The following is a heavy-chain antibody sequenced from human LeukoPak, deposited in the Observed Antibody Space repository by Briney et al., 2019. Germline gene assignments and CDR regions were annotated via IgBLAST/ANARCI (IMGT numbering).Heavy chain of an antibody. J-gene: IGHJ5*02. D-gene: IGHD6-13*01. CDR2: IDPGDSYT. CDR3: ARRERYSSSSGIVDP. CDR1: GYSFTSYW. V-gene: IGHV5-10-1*01. Sequence: KPGESLRTSCKGSGYSFTSYWICCGRQMPGKGLEWVGSIDPGDSYTNYSPSFQGHVTISADKSISTAYLQWSSLKASDTAMYYCARRERYSSSSGIVDPWAREPWSPSPQ.